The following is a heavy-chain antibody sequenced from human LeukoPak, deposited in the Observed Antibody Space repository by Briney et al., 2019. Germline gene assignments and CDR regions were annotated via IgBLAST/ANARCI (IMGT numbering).Heavy chain of an antibody. J-gene: IGHJ6*02. CDR2: IIPIFGTA. V-gene: IGHV1-69*13. Sequence: SVKVSCKASGGTFSSYAISWVRQAPGQGLEWMGGIIPIFGTANYAQKFQGRVTITADESTSTAYMELSSLRSEDTAVYHCAREVGDCSSTSCYSIYYYYYYGMDVWGQGTTVTVSS. D-gene: IGHD2-2*02. CDR3: AREVGDCSSTSCYSIYYYYYYGMDV. CDR1: GGTFSSYA.